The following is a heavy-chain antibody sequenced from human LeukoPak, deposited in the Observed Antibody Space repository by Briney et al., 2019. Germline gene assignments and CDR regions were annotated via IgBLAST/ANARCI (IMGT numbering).Heavy chain of an antibody. CDR1: GFTFSSFA. CDR2: ISGSGGST. CDR3: AKDPRQWFGELPWFDA. Sequence: PGGSLRLSCAASGFTFSSFAMSWVRQAPGKGLEWVSTISGSGGSTYYADSVKGRFTISRDNPKNTLYLQMNSLRAEDTAVYYCAKDPRQWFGELPWFDAWGQGTLVTVSS. J-gene: IGHJ5*02. V-gene: IGHV3-23*01. D-gene: IGHD3-10*01.